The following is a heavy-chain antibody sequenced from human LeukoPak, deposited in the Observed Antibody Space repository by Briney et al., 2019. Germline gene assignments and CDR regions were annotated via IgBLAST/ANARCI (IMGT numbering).Heavy chain of an antibody. J-gene: IGHJ4*02. CDR1: GASVSTEY. D-gene: IGHD1-1*01. CDR2: IYDRGTT. V-gene: IGHV4-59*02. CDR3: ARTTPAGLHDY. Sequence: SETLSLTCSVSGASVSTEYWSWFRQPPGRRLEWIGYIYDRGTTDYNPSLNSRVTVSVDTSKNRFSLNLRSVTAADTAVYYCARTTPAGLHDYWGPGTLVTVSS.